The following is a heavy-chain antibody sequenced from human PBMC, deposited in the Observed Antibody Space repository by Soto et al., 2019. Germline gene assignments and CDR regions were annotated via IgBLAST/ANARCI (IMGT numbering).Heavy chain of an antibody. CDR3: ARDGGSCSGGSCYVGWFGP. CDR1: GGTFSSYA. V-gene: IGHV1-69*12. J-gene: IGHJ5*02. Sequence: QVQLVQSGAEVKKPGSSVKVSCKASGGTFSSYAISWVRQAPGQGLEWMGGIIPIFGTANYAQKFQGRVTITADESTSTAYVERRSLRSEDTAVYYCARDGGSCSGGSCYVGWFGPWGQGTLVTVSS. D-gene: IGHD2-15*01. CDR2: IIPIFGTA.